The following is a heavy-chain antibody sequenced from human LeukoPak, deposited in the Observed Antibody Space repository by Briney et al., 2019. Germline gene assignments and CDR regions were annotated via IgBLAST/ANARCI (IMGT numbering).Heavy chain of an antibody. D-gene: IGHD1-7*01. Sequence: GGSLRLSCAASGFTFSSSAMSWVRQAPGKGLYWVSAISVSGTGTYYADSVKGRFTISRDNSKNTLYLQINSLRAEDTAVYYCAKEGGTGTRFDYWGQGTLVTVSS. CDR3: AKEGGTGTRFDY. J-gene: IGHJ4*02. CDR2: ISVSGTGT. V-gene: IGHV3-23*01. CDR1: GFTFSSSA.